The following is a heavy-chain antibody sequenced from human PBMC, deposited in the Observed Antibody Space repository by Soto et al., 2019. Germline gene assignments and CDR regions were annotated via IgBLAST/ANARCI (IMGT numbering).Heavy chain of an antibody. Sequence: QVQLVQSAGEMKKPGASVQVSCKASGYTFIRYGITWVRQAPGQGFEWMGWISPYDDSTIYAQKLQGRVTMTADTCTIIVNLSLRSLKSDDTAVYYCARGGYYDNNWVKLRNYGLDVWGQGTSVTVSS. J-gene: IGHJ6*02. D-gene: IGHD3-16*01. CDR2: ISPYDDST. CDR3: ARGGYYDNNWVKLRNYGLDV. CDR1: GYTFIRYG. V-gene: IGHV1-18*01.